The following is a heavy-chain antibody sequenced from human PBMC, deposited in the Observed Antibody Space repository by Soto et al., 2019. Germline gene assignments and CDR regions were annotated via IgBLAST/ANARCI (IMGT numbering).Heavy chain of an antibody. CDR2: ISPKSTYR. J-gene: IGHJ4*02. D-gene: IGHD2-21*01. V-gene: IGHV3-11*06. CDR1: GFTVSSHY. Sequence: GGSLRLSCAPSGFTVSSHYMSWIRQAPGKGLEWLSHISPKSTYRNYADSVKGRFTISRDNTKSSLFLQMNSLGVEDTAVYYCARGGGGGLFEHWGQGVLVTVSS. CDR3: ARGGGGGLFEH.